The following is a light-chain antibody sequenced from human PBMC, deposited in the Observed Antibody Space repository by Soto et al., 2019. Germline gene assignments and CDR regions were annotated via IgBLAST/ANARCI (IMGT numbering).Light chain of an antibody. J-gene: IGKJ1*01. Sequence: DLSMHQSRASLSSSVGDRGTITCRASQSISSYLNWYQQKPGKAPKLLIYDASSLESGVPSRFSGSGSGTEFTLTISSLQPDDFATYSCQQYNSYSTFGQGTKVDNK. V-gene: IGKV1-5*01. CDR3: QQYNSYST. CDR1: QSISSY. CDR2: DAS.